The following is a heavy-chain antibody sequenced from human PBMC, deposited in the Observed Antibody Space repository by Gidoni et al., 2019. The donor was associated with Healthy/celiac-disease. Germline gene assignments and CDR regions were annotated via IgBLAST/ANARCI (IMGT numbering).Heavy chain of an antibody. CDR3: AKDYSGSYHGLFDY. D-gene: IGHD1-26*01. CDR1: GFTLDDYA. Sequence: EVQLVESGGGLVQPGRSLRLSCAASGFTLDDYAMHWVRQAPGKGLGGVSGISWNSGSIGYADSVKGRFTIARDNAKNSLYLQMNSLRAEDTALYYCAKDYSGSYHGLFDYWGQGTLVTVSS. J-gene: IGHJ4*02. CDR2: ISWNSGSI. V-gene: IGHV3-9*01.